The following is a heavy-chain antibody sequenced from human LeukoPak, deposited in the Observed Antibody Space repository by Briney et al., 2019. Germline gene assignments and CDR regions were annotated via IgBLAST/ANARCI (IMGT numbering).Heavy chain of an antibody. Sequence: SETLSLTCAVYGESFSGYYWSWIRQPPGKGLEWIGSISYSGGTYYSPSLKSRVTISVDTSKNQFSLKLSSVTAADTALYYCARGGSSWDVIDYWGQGTLVTVSS. CDR3: ARGGSSWDVIDY. V-gene: IGHV4-34*01. J-gene: IGHJ4*02. CDR1: GESFSGYY. D-gene: IGHD6-13*01. CDR2: ISYSGGT.